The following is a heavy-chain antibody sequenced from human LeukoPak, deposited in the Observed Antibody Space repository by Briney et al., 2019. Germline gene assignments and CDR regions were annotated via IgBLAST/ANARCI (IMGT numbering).Heavy chain of an antibody. D-gene: IGHD3-22*01. CDR2: VSGYNGNT. CDR3: AKDIHPGLDSGASCCSDY. J-gene: IGHJ4*02. Sequence: ASVKVSCKTSGYTFSRHGITWVRQAPGQGLEWMGWVSGYNGNTNYAQNVQGRVTMTTDTSTNTAYMELRSLRSDDTAVYYCAKDIHPGLDSGASCCSDYWGQGTPVTVSS. V-gene: IGHV1-18*01. CDR1: GYTFSRHG.